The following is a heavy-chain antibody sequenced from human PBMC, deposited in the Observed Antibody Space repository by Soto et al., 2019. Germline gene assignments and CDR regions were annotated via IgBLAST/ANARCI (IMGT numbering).Heavy chain of an antibody. CDR3: ARYSSTTMTSLFDS. CDR2: IYYSGST. V-gene: IGHV4-30-4*01. J-gene: IGHJ4*02. Sequence: QVQLQESGPGLVKPSQTLSLICTVSGGSISSGDYYWSWIRQPPGKGLEWIGYIYYSGSTFYNSSLKSRLTISVDTSKNQFSLNLSSVTAADTAVYYCARYSSTTMTSLFDSWGQGTLVTVSS. D-gene: IGHD4-17*01. CDR1: GGSISSGDYY.